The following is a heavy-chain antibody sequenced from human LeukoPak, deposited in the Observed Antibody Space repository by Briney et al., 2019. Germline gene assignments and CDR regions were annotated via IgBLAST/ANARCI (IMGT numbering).Heavy chain of an antibody. CDR3: ARDLERVRTTRMKWFDP. CDR1: GYSISSGYY. J-gene: IGHJ5*02. CDR2: IYHSGST. Sequence: SQTLSLTCTVSGYSISSGYYWGWIRQPPGKGLEWIGSIYHSGSTYYNPSLKSRVTISIDTSKNQFSLRLSSVTAADTAVYYCARDLERVRTTRMKWFDPWGQGTLVTVSS. V-gene: IGHV4-38-2*02. D-gene: IGHD1-7*01.